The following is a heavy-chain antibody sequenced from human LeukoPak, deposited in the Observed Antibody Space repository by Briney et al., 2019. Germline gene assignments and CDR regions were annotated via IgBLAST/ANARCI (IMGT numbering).Heavy chain of an antibody. D-gene: IGHD4-17*01. J-gene: IGHJ4*02. CDR3: ARGGLAGDYTSPFFDY. CDR2: IYYSGST. Sequence: SETLSLTCTVSGGSIGSYCWSWIRQPPGKGLEWIGYIYYSGSTNYNPSLKSRVTISVDTSKNQFSLKLSSVTAADTAVYYCARGGLAGDYTSPFFDYWGQGTLVTVSS. CDR1: GGSIGSYC. V-gene: IGHV4-59*01.